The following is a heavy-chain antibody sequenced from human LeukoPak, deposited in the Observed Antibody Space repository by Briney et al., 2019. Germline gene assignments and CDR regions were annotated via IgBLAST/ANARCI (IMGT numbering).Heavy chain of an antibody. CDR1: GGTFSSYA. CDR3: ARPAGSSGLDAFDI. Sequence: SSVKVSCKASGGTFSSYAISWVRQAPGQGLEWMGGIIPIFGTANYAQKFQGRVTITADKSTSTAYMELSSLRSEDTAVYYCARPAGSSGLDAFDIWGQGTMVTVSS. CDR2: IIPIFGTA. V-gene: IGHV1-69*06. J-gene: IGHJ3*02. D-gene: IGHD6-19*01.